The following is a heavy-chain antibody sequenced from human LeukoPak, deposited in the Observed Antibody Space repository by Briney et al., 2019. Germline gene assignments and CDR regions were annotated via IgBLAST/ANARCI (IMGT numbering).Heavy chain of an antibody. D-gene: IGHD5-12*01. V-gene: IGHV3-21*01. CDR1: GLKFSSYS. CDR3: AKDARYSGYDWEGGYGYYFDY. Sequence: GGSLRLSCAASGLKFSSYSMKCVRQAPGEGLEWVSFISSSSSYIYYAYSVKGRFTITRDNSKNTLYLQMNSLRAEDTAVYYCAKDARYSGYDWEGGYGYYFDYWGQGTLVTVSS. CDR2: ISSSSSYI. J-gene: IGHJ4*02.